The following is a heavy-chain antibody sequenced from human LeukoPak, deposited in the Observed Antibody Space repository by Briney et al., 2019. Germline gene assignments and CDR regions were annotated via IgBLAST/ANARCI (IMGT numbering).Heavy chain of an antibody. CDR3: AREEGYGSGSYPDY. V-gene: IGHV1-69*01. D-gene: IGHD3-10*01. J-gene: IGHJ4*02. CDR1: GGTFSGYA. CDR2: IIPIFGTA. Sequence: GASVKVSCKASGGTFSGYAISWVRQAPGQGLEWMGGIIPIFGTANYAQKFQGRVTITADESTSTAYMELSSLRSEDTAVYYCAREEGYGSGSYPDYWGQGTLVTVSS.